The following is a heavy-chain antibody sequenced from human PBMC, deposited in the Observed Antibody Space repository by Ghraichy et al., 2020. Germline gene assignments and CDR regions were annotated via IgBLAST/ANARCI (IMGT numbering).Heavy chain of an antibody. V-gene: IGHV1-69*04. CDR2: IVPSLNVA. CDR3: ARFSREDEAVQQNWLDP. J-gene: IGHJ5*02. CDR1: GDTFSNYA. Sequence: SVKVSCKTSGDTFSNYALSWVRQAPVQGLEWMGMIVPSLNVADYAQNFQGRVSFTADKSTTTVYMVLSSLRSEDTAIYFCARFSREDEAVQQNWLDPWGQGTLVTVSA. D-gene: IGHD6-19*01.